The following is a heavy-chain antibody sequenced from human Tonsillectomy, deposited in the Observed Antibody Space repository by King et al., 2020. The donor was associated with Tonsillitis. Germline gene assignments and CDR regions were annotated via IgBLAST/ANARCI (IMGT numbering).Heavy chain of an antibody. D-gene: IGHD3-22*01. CDR1: GFTFSVYY. J-gene: IGHJ1*01. Sequence: QLVQSGGGLVKPGGSLRLPCAASGFTFSVYYMSWIRQAPGKGLEWVSYISSSGSTIYYADSVKGRFTISRDNAKNSLYLQMNSLRAEDTAVYYCARDHHYDSSGYYQHWGQGTLVTVSS. CDR2: ISSSGSTI. CDR3: ARDHHYDSSGYYQH. V-gene: IGHV3-11*01.